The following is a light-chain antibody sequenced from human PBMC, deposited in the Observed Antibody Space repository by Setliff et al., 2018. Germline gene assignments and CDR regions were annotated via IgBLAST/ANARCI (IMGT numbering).Light chain of an antibody. V-gene: IGLV2-14*01. CDR3: NSYTTSGIIL. CDR1: SSDVGVYNY. Sequence: SVLTQPRSVSGSPGQSVTISCTGTSSDVGVYNYVSWYQHHPGKAPKLIIYEVATRASGVSDRFSGSKSGSTASLTISGVQTEDEADYYCNSYTTSGIILFGGGTK. CDR2: EVA. J-gene: IGLJ2*01.